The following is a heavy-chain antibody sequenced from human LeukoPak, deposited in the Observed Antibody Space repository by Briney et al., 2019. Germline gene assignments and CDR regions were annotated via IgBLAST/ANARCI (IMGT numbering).Heavy chain of an antibody. Sequence: WASVKVSCKASGYTLTSYDINWVRQATGQGLEWMGWMNPNSGNTGYAQKFQGRVTMTRNTSISTAYMELSSLRSEDTAVYYCASLGSRGQGNWFDPWGQGTLVTVSS. D-gene: IGHD6-13*01. CDR1: GYTLTSYD. J-gene: IGHJ5*02. V-gene: IGHV1-8*01. CDR3: ASLGSRGQGNWFDP. CDR2: MNPNSGNT.